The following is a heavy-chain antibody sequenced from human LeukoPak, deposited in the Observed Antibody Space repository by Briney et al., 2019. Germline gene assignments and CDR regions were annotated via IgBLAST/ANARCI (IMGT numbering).Heavy chain of an antibody. V-gene: IGHV3-66*01. Sequence: GGSLRLSCAASGFTVSSNHMSWVRQAPGKGLEWVSVIYSGGSTYYADSVKGRFTISRDNSKNTLYLQMNSLRAEDTAVYYCARDRSEQQLVVWGQGTLVTVSS. CDR3: ARDRSEQQLVV. J-gene: IGHJ4*02. CDR2: IYSGGST. CDR1: GFTVSSNH. D-gene: IGHD6-13*01.